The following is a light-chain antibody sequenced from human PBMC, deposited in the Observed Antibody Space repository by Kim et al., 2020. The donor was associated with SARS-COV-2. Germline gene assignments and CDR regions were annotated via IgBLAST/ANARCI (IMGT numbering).Light chain of an antibody. V-gene: IGLV2-11*01. CDR3: CSYAGSDPSKV. CDR1: SSDVGGYDY. CDR2: SVN. J-gene: IGLJ1*01. Sequence: QSVTISCTATSSDVGGYDYVSWYQQHPGKAPKLMIYSVNKRPSGVPGRFSGSKSGNTASLTISGLQAEDEADYYCCSYAGSDPSKVFGTGTKVTVL.